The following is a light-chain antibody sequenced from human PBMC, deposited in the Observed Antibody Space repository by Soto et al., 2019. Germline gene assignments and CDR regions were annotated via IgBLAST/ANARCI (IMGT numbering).Light chain of an antibody. CDR1: SDDIGTYEY. CDR2: GVY. V-gene: IGLV2-14*01. Sequence: SVLAQPAPLSGSPGQTITLSCPGSSDDIGTYEYISWHQHHPGKAPKLIIFGVYDRPSGISDRFSGSKSGNTASLTIFGLQVEDEAVYYCSSYTSGSTLPWVFGTGTKVTVL. CDR3: SSYTSGSTLPWV. J-gene: IGLJ1*01.